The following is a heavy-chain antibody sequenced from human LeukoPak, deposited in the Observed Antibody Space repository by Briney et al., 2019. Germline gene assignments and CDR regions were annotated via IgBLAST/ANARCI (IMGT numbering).Heavy chain of an antibody. Sequence: PSETLSLTCAVFGGSISSSNWWSWVRQPPGKGPEWIGEIYHSGNTNYNPSLKSRVTMSVDKSKNQFSLKLSSVTVADTAIYYCASTRLIGRFDYWGQGTLVTVSS. V-gene: IGHV4-4*02. CDR2: IYHSGNT. D-gene: IGHD6-25*01. J-gene: IGHJ4*02. CDR1: GGSISSSNW. CDR3: ASTRLIGRFDY.